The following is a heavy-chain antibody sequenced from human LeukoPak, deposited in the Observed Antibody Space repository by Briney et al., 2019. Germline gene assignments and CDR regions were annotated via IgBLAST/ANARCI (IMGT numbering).Heavy chain of an antibody. V-gene: IGHV7-4-1*02. Sequence: GASVKVSCKASGYTSTSYAMNWVRQAPGQGLEWMGWINTNTGNPTYAQGFTGRFVFSLDTSVSTAYLQISSLKAEDTAVYYCAREKQWLPTDAFDIWGQGTMVTVSS. D-gene: IGHD6-19*01. CDR3: AREKQWLPTDAFDI. CDR1: GYTSTSYA. J-gene: IGHJ3*02. CDR2: INTNTGNP.